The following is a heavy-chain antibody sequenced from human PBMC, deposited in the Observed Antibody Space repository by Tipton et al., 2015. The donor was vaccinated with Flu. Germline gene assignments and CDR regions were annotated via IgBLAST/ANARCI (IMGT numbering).Heavy chain of an antibody. CDR3: AREGDSSGHDAFDI. J-gene: IGHJ3*02. D-gene: IGHD3-22*01. CDR2: IYTSGST. Sequence: TLSLTCTVSAGSISSSSYYWGWIRQPPGKGLEWIGRIYTSGSTNYNPSLKSRVTISVDTSKNQFSLKLSSVTAADTAVYYCAREGDSSGHDAFDIWGQGTMVTVTS. V-gene: IGHV4-61*02. CDR1: AGSISSSSYY.